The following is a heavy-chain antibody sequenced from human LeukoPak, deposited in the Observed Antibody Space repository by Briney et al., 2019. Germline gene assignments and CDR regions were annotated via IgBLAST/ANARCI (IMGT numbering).Heavy chain of an antibody. J-gene: IGHJ4*02. Sequence: SETLSLTCTVSGYSISSGYYWGWIRQPPGKGLEWIGSIYHSGSTYYNTSLKSRVTISVDTSKNQFSLKLSSVTAADTAVYYCARVRTGTRGIDYWGQGTLVTVSS. D-gene: IGHD1-1*01. CDR2: IYHSGST. V-gene: IGHV4-38-2*02. CDR3: ARVRTGTRGIDY. CDR1: GYSISSGYY.